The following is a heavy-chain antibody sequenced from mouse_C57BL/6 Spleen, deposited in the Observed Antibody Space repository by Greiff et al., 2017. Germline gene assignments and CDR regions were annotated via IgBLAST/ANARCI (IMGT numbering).Heavy chain of an antibody. CDR2: ISSGSSTI. D-gene: IGHD1-1*01. CDR3: ARPGYYGSSYGWYFDV. J-gene: IGHJ1*03. CDR1: GFTFSDYG. V-gene: IGHV5-17*01. Sequence: EVQRVESGGGLVKPGGSLKLSCAASGFTFSDYGMHWVRQAPEKGLEWVAYISSGSSTIYYADTVKGRFTISRDNAKNTLFLQMTSLRSEDTAMYYCARPGYYGSSYGWYFDVWGTGTTVTVSS.